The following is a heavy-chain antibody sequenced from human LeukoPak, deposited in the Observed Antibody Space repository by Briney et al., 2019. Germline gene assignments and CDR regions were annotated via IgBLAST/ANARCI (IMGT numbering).Heavy chain of an antibody. J-gene: IGHJ6*03. V-gene: IGHV4-59*01. CDR1: GGSISSYY. Sequence: SETLSLTCTVSGGSISSYYWSWIRQPPGKGLEWIGYIYYSGSTNYNPSLKSRVTISVDTSKNQFSLKLSSVTAADTAVYYCAKDYYDSSEPYYYYMDVWGKGTTVTISS. CDR3: AKDYYDSSEPYYYYMDV. D-gene: IGHD3-22*01. CDR2: IYYSGST.